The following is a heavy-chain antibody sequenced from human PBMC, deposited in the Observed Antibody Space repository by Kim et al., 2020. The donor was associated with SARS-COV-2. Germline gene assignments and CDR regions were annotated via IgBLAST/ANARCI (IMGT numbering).Heavy chain of an antibody. CDR3: ARDLSGSYPENKFDY. J-gene: IGHJ4*02. CDR2: INPNSGGT. Sequence: ASVKVSCKASGYTFTGYYMHWVRQAPGQGLEWMGWINPNSGGTNYAQKFQGWVTMTRDTSISTAYMELSRLRSDDTAVYYCARDLSGSYPENKFDYWGQGTLVTVSS. CDR1: GYTFTGYY. V-gene: IGHV1-2*04. D-gene: IGHD1-26*01.